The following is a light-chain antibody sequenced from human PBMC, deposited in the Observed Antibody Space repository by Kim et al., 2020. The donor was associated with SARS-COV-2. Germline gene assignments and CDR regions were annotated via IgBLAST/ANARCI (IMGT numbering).Light chain of an antibody. V-gene: IGLV4-69*01. Sequence: ASVKLTCTLSSGHSSYAIAWHQQQPEKGPRYLMKLNSDGSHSKGDGIPDRFSGSSSGAERYLTISSLQSEDEADYDCQTWGTGSWVFGGGTQLTVL. J-gene: IGLJ3*02. CDR2: LNSDGSH. CDR1: SGHSSYA. CDR3: QTWGTGSWV.